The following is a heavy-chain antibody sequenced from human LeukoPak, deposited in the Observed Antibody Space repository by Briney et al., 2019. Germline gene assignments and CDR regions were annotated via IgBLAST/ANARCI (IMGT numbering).Heavy chain of an antibody. V-gene: IGHV1-8*03. CDR3: ARVNTIFGVVITFDY. J-gene: IGHJ4*02. CDR2: MNPNSGNT. CDR1: GYTFTSYD. Sequence: ASVKVSCKASGYTFTSYDINWVRQATGQGLEWMGWMNPNSGNTGYAQKFQGRVTITRNTSISTAYMELSSLRSEDTAVYYCARVNTIFGVVITFDYWGQGTLVTVSS. D-gene: IGHD3-3*01.